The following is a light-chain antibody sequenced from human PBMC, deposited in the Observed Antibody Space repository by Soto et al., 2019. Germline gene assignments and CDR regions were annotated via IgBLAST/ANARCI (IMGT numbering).Light chain of an antibody. V-gene: IGKV3-11*01. J-gene: IGKJ4*01. Sequence: EIVLTQSPATLSLSPGERATLSCRASQSVRSYLAWYQQKPGQAPRLLIYDASNMATGIPARFSGSGSGTDFTLTISSLEPQDFGVYYCQQRSNWPRLPFGGGTKVEIK. CDR3: QQRSNWPRLP. CDR1: QSVRSY. CDR2: DAS.